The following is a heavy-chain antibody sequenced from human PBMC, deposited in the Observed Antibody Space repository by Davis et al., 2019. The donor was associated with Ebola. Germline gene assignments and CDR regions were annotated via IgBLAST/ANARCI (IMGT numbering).Heavy chain of an antibody. CDR3: ARGNPYGDEGRWFDP. J-gene: IGHJ5*02. V-gene: IGHV4-59*12. D-gene: IGHD4-17*01. CDR1: GGSISSYY. Sequence: PLETLSLTCTVSGGSISSYYWSWIRQPPGKGLEWIGYIYYSGSTNYNPSLKSRVTISVDTSKNQFSLKLSSVTAADTAVYYCARGNPYGDEGRWFDPWGQGTLVTVSS. CDR2: IYYSGST.